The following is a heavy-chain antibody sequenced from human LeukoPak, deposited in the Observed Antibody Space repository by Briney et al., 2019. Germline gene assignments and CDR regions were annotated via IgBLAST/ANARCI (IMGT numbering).Heavy chain of an antibody. D-gene: IGHD5-12*01. CDR3: ATRGNVDIVATINAFDI. CDR2: FDPEDGET. CDR1: GYTLTELS. J-gene: IGHJ3*02. V-gene: IGHV1-24*01. Sequence: ASVKVSCKVSGYTLTELSMRWVRQAPGKGLEWMGGFDPEDGETIYAQKFQGRVTMTEDTSTDTAYMELSSLRSEDTAVYYCATRGNVDIVATINAFDIWGQGTMVTVSS.